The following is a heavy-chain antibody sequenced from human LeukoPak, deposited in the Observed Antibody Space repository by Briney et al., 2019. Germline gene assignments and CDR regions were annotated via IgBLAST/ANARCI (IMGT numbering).Heavy chain of an antibody. CDR1: GGSFSGYY. CDR3: ASGIAARFYYYYMDV. Sequence: SETLSLTCAVYGGSFSGYYWSWIRQPPGKGLEWIGEINHSGSTNYNPSLKSRVTISVGTSKNQFSLKLSSVTAADTAVYYCASGIAARFYYYYMDVWGKGTTVTVSS. D-gene: IGHD6-6*01. J-gene: IGHJ6*03. V-gene: IGHV4-34*01. CDR2: INHSGST.